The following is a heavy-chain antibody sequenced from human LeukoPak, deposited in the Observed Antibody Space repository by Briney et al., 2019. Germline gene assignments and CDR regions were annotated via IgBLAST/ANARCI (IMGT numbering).Heavy chain of an antibody. CDR2: MNPNSGRT. CDR1: GYTLTSYD. Sequence: ASVEVSCKASGYTLTSYDINWVRQATGQGLEWMGWMNPNSGRTGYAQNFQSRITITRNTSISTAYMELSSLRSEDTAVYYCTRETSSRYFDYWGQGTLVTVSS. V-gene: IGHV1-8*01. J-gene: IGHJ4*02. CDR3: TRETSSRYFDY.